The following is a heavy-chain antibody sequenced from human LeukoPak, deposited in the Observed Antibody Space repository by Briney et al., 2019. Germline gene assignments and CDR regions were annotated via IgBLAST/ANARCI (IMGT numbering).Heavy chain of an antibody. CDR3: ATYTHWVAGDV. J-gene: IGHJ6*02. CDR2: MNQDGSAK. V-gene: IGHV3-7*01. D-gene: IGHD3-16*01. CDR1: GFTFSDSW. Sequence: PGGSLRLSCPASGFTFSDSWMSWVRQAPGKGLAWVANMNQDGSAKGYVDSVKGRFTISRDNARNSLYLQMSSLTPEDTAVYYCATYTHWVAGDVWGQGTTVTVSS.